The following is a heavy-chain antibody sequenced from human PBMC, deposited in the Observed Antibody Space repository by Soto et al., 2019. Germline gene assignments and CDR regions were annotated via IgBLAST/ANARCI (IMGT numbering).Heavy chain of an antibody. J-gene: IGHJ6*02. CDR1: GGSISIYY. Sequence: PSETLSLTCTVSGGSISIYYWSWIRQPPGKGLEWIGYIYYIWSTNYNPSLKSRVTISVATAKNQFSLKVSSVTAADTAVSYCARAVGYCTTGVCYRPGDYYYGMDVWGQGTTVTVSS. D-gene: IGHD2-8*01. V-gene: IGHV4-59*01. CDR3: ARAVGYCTTGVCYRPGDYYYGMDV. CDR2: IYYIWST.